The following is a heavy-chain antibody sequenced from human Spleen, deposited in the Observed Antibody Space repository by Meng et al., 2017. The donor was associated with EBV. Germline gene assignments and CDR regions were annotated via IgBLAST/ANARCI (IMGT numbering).Heavy chain of an antibody. J-gene: IGHJ4*02. CDR3: ARSATGWFFYYDY. V-gene: IGHV4-30-2*01. D-gene: IGHD2-15*01. CDR1: GGSITTGGYS. Sequence: QRQESGSGLVQPSQTLSLTCAVSGGSITTGGYSWSWVRQPPGKGLEWIGHIYHSGSTYYNPSVKSRVIMSVDRSKNQFSLKLTSVTAADTAVYYCARSATGWFFYYDYWGQGTLVTVSS. CDR2: IYHSGST.